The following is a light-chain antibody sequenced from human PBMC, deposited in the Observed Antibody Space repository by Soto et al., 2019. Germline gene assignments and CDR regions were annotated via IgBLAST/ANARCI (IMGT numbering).Light chain of an antibody. CDR1: QSVSSGY. CDR3: QQYGSSPPWT. V-gene: IGKV3-20*01. J-gene: IGKJ1*01. Sequence: EIVLTQSPGTLSLSPGERATLSCRASQSVSSGYLAWYQQKPGQAPRLLIFGASSRSTGIPDRFSGSGSGTDFILTISRLEPEDFAVYYCQQYGSSPPWTFGQGTKVEIK. CDR2: GAS.